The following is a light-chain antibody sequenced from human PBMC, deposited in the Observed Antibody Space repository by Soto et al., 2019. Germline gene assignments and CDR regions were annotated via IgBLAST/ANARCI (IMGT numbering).Light chain of an antibody. J-gene: IGKJ4*01. Sequence: EIVMTQSPATLSVSPGERATLSCRASQSVSSNLAWYQQKPGQAPRLLIYGASTRATGIPARFSGRGSGTQFTLTISSLQSEDFAVYYCQQYNNWSTFGGGTKVDIK. CDR3: QQYNNWST. V-gene: IGKV3-15*01. CDR2: GAS. CDR1: QSVSSN.